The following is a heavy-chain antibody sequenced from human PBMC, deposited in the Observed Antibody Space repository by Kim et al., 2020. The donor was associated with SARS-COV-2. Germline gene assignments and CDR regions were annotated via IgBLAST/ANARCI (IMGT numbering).Heavy chain of an antibody. CDR3: ARGGYCSGGSCPRPHYYYGMDV. D-gene: IGHD2-15*01. CDR2: INPSGGST. Sequence: ASVKVSCKASGYTFTSYYMHWVRQAPGQGLEWMGIINPSGGSTSYAQKFKGRVTMTRDTSTSTVYMELSSLRSEDTAVHYCARGGYCSGGSCPRPHYYYGMDVWGQGTTVTVSS. CDR1: GYTFTSYY. J-gene: IGHJ6*02. V-gene: IGHV1-46*01.